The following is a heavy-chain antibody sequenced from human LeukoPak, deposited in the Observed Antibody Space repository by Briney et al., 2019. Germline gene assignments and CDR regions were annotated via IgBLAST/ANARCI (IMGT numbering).Heavy chain of an antibody. CDR3: ARGVYYYDSSGYYSSY. J-gene: IGHJ4*02. D-gene: IGHD3-22*01. V-gene: IGHV1-46*01. CDR2: IDPGGEIT. CDR1: SYTLTNSY. Sequence: ASIKVSCKASSYTLTNSYLHWVRQAPGQGLEWMGVIDPGGEITAYAQKFQGRVTMTRNTSISTAYMELSSLRSEDTAVYYCARGVYYYDSSGYYSSYWGQGTLVTVSS.